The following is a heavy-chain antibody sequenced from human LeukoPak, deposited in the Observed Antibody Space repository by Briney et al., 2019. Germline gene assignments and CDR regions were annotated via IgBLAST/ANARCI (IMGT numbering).Heavy chain of an antibody. Sequence: GGSLRLSCAAFGFTFSNYAMSWVRQAPGRGLEWVSAISGDADSTYYADSVKGRFTISRDNSKNTLYLQVNSLRADDTAVCYCAKKEGGFDHWGQGALVTVSS. V-gene: IGHV3-23*01. D-gene: IGHD1-26*01. J-gene: IGHJ4*02. CDR1: GFTFSNYA. CDR2: ISGDADST. CDR3: AKKEGGFDH.